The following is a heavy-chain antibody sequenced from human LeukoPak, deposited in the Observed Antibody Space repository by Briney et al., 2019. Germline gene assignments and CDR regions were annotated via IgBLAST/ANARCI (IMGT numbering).Heavy chain of an antibody. Sequence: SDTLSLTCAAYGGSFSVYYWSWIRQPPGKGLEWIGEINHSGSTNYNPSLKSRVTISVDTSKNQFSLKLSSVTAADTAVYYCARLGGIAAHPGDPWGQGTLVTVSS. CDR2: INHSGST. CDR1: GGSFSVYY. CDR3: ARLGGIAAHPGDP. J-gene: IGHJ5*02. V-gene: IGHV4-34*01. D-gene: IGHD6-13*01.